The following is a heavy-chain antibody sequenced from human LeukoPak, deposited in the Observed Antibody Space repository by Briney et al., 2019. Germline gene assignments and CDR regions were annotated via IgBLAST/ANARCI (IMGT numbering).Heavy chain of an antibody. Sequence: SVKVSCKASGGTFSSYAISWVRQATGQGLEWMGGIIPIFGTANYPQKFQGRVTITADESTSTAYMELSSLRSEDTAAYYCALDGQLPNWFDPWGQGTLVTVSS. J-gene: IGHJ5*02. V-gene: IGHV1-69*13. CDR1: GGTFSSYA. CDR2: IIPIFGTA. CDR3: ALDGQLPNWFDP. D-gene: IGHD6-6*01.